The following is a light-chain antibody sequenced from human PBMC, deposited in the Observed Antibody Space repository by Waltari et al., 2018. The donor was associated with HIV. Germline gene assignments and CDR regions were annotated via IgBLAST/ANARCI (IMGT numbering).Light chain of an antibody. CDR3: SACDSSLSAWV. J-gene: IGLJ3*02. CDR2: RNN. V-gene: IGLV10-54*04. Sequence: QAGLTQPPSVSKDLRQTATLTCTGNTNNVGHHGAAWLRQHQGHPPKLLSYRNNNRPSGISERFSASRSGNTASLTISGLQPEDEADYYCSACDSSLSAWVFGGGTKLTVL. CDR1: TNNVGHHG.